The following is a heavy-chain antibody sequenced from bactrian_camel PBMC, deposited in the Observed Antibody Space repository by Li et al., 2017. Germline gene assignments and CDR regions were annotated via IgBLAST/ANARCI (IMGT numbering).Heavy chain of an antibody. CDR2: IYNGDGSA. CDR1: GTGDGSELKC. Sequence: VQLVESGGGLVQTTGSLRLSCAASGTGDGSELKCMAWFRQAPGQEREGVAAIYNGDGSAIYTDSAKGRFAISQDNARLMWYLQMDSLTPEDTAMFYCAADQNTCTTASGRTLQPKAARYKMWGQGTQVTVS. V-gene: IGHV3S32*01. J-gene: IGHJ4*01. CDR3: AADQNTCTTASGRTLQPKAARYKM. D-gene: IGHD7*01.